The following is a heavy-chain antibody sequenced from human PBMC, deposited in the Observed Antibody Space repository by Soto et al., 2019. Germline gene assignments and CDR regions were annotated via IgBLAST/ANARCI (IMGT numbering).Heavy chain of an antibody. CDR1: GYSFIDYY. J-gene: IGHJ4*02. CDR2: ISPNSGAS. Sequence: ASVKVSCKTSGYSFIDYYIHGVRQAPGQGLEWVGWISPNSGASKYADNFQGRVTMTRDRSTSTVYMELTGLISDDTAVYYCARWRDAVATRDSWGRRTLVAVCS. V-gene: IGHV1-2*02. CDR3: ARWRDAVATRDS. D-gene: IGHD5-12*01.